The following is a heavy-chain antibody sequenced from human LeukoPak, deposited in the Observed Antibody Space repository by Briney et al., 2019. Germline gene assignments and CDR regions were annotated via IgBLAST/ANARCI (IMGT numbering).Heavy chain of an antibody. V-gene: IGHV3-11*01. J-gene: IGHJ5*02. D-gene: IGHD3-10*01. Sequence: GGSLRLSCAASGFTFSDYYMSWIRQAPGKGLEWVSYISSSGSTIYYADSVKGRFTISRDNAKNSLYLQMNSLRAEDTAVYYCARAQPYYYGSGSPRTVVDPWGQGTLVTVFS. CDR2: ISSSGSTI. CDR1: GFTFSDYY. CDR3: ARAQPYYYGSGSPRTVVDP.